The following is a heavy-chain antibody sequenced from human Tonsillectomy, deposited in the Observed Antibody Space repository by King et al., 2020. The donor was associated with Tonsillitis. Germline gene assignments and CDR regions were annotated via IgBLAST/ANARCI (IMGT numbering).Heavy chain of an antibody. D-gene: IGHD3-10*01. Sequence: VQLVESGGGVVQPGRSLRLSCAASGFTFSSYGMHWVRQAPGKGLEWVAVISYDGCNKYYADSVKGRFTISRVNSKNTLYLQMNSLRAEDTAVYYCSKDLGRGYYYYGMDVWGQGTTLTVAS. J-gene: IGHJ6*02. CDR2: ISYDGCNK. CDR3: SKDLGRGYYYYGMDV. V-gene: IGHV3-30*18. CDR1: GFTFSSYG.